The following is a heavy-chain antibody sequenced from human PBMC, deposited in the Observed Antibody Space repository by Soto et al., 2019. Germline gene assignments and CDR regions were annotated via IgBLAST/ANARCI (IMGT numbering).Heavy chain of an antibody. CDR1: GGSISSYY. J-gene: IGHJ6*02. Sequence: PSETLSLTCTVSGGSISSYYWSWIRQPPGKGLEWIGYIYYSGSTNYNPSLKSRVTISVDTSKNQFSLKLSSATAADTAVYYCARDRYYYDSSGYYYGMDVWGQGTTVTVSS. V-gene: IGHV4-59*01. CDR2: IYYSGST. D-gene: IGHD3-22*01. CDR3: ARDRYYYDSSGYYYGMDV.